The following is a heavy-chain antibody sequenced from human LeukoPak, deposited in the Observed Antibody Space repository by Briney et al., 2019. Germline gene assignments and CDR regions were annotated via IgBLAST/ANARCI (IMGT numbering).Heavy chain of an antibody. V-gene: IGHV4-61*01. Sequence: SETLSLTCTVSGYSISSGSYWGWIRQPPGKGLEWIGYIYYSGSTNYNPSLKSRVTISVDTSKNQFSLKLGSVTAADTAVYYCARDRSPYCSGGSCYSGRFAFDIWGQGTMVTVSS. CDR2: IYYSGST. J-gene: IGHJ3*02. CDR1: GYSISSGSY. CDR3: ARDRSPYCSGGSCYSGRFAFDI. D-gene: IGHD2-15*01.